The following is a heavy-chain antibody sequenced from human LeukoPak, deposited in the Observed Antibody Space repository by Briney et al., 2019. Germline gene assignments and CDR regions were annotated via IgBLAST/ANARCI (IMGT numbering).Heavy chain of an antibody. CDR3: ARDNYDSQHLFYYYGMDV. CDR2: INHSGST. D-gene: IGHD3-3*01. Sequence: SETLSLTCAVYGGSFSGYYWSWIRQPPGKGLEWIGEINHSGSTNYNPSLKSRVTISVDTSRNQFSLKLSSVTAADTAVYYCARDNYDSQHLFYYYGMDVWGQGTTVTVSS. J-gene: IGHJ6*02. CDR1: GGSFSGYY. V-gene: IGHV4-34*01.